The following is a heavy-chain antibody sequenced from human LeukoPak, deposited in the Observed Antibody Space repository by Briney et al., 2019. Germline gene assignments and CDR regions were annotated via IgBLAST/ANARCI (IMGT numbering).Heavy chain of an antibody. CDR1: GGSISSYY. D-gene: IGHD2-15*01. Sequence: SETLSLTCTVSGGSISSYYWSWIRQPPGKGLEWMGYIYYSGSTNYNPSLKSRVTISVDTSKNQFTLKRSSVTAADTAVYYCASRSPTHFDLWGRGTLVTVSS. J-gene: IGHJ2*01. CDR3: ASRSPTHFDL. CDR2: IYYSGST. V-gene: IGHV4-59*01.